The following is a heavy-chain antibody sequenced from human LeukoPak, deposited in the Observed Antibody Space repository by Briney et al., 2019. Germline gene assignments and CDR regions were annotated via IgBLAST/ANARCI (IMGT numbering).Heavy chain of an antibody. V-gene: IGHV3-23*01. D-gene: IGHD3-22*01. CDR2: SGDNT. CDR3: ARDRDYYDSSGYCDY. CDR1: GFTFSTYA. J-gene: IGHJ4*02. Sequence: GGSLRLSCAASGFTFSTYAMSWVRQAPGRGLEWVSVSGDNTYYADSVKGRFTISRDNSKNTLYLQMNSLRAEDTAVYYCARDRDYYDSSGYCDYWGQGTLVTVSS.